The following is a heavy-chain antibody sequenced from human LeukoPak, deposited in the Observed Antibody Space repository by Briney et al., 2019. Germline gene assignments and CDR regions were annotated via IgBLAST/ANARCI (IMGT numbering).Heavy chain of an antibody. CDR2: INHSGST. V-gene: IGHV4-34*01. CDR1: GESFIGYY. CDR3: ARGDYGFLGY. J-gene: IGHJ4*02. D-gene: IGHD4-17*01. Sequence: SETLSLTCAVYGESFIGYYWSWIRQPPGKGLEWIGEINHSGSTNYNPSLKSRVTISVDTSKNQFSLNLSSGTAADTAVYYCARGDYGFLGYWGQGSLVTVSS.